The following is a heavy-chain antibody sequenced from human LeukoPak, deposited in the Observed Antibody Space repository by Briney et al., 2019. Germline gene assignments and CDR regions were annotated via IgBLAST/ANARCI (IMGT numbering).Heavy chain of an antibody. Sequence: GRSLRLSCAASGFTFSSYGMHWVRQAPGKGLEWVAVISYDGSNKYYADSVKGRFTISRDNSKNTLYLQMNSLRAEDTAVYYCAKGWQQWLVLSAFDIWGQGTMVTVSS. J-gene: IGHJ3*02. D-gene: IGHD6-19*01. CDR3: AKGWQQWLVLSAFDI. CDR2: ISYDGSNK. V-gene: IGHV3-30*18. CDR1: GFTFSSYG.